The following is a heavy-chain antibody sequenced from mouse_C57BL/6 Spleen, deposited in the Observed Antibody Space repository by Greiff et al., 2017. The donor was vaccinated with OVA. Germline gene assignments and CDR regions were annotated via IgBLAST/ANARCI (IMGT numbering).Heavy chain of an antibody. CDR2: IHPNSGST. D-gene: IGHD2-3*01. V-gene: IGHV1-64*01. Sequence: VQLQQSGAELVKPGASVKLSCKASGYTFTSSWMHWVKQRPGPGLEWIGMIHPNSGSTNYNEKFKRKATLTVDKSSSTAYMQLSSLTSEDAAVYYCAMIYDGYYDARDYWGQGTSVTVSS. CDR1: GYTFTSSW. J-gene: IGHJ4*01. CDR3: AMIYDGYYDARDY.